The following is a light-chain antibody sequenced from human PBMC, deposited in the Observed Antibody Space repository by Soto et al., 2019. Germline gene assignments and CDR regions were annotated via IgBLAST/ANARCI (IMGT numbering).Light chain of an antibody. CDR1: EPISSY. CDR3: QQSYSTPRA. V-gene: IGKV1-39*01. Sequence: DIPITQAPSLPFSSLGERVPLPFLASEPISSYLNWYQQRPGTAPKLLIYAASSLQSGVPSRFSGSGSGTDFTLTISSLQPEDFATYYCQQSYSTPRAFGQGTRLEIK. J-gene: IGKJ5*01. CDR2: AAS.